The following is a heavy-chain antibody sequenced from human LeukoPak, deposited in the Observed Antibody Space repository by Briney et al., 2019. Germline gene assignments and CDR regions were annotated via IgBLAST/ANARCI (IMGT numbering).Heavy chain of an antibody. CDR3: ARDFFDSSGYPYYFDY. CDR1: GGTFSSYA. Sequence: GASVKVSCKASGGTFSSYAISWVRQAPGQGLEWMGRIIPILGIANYAQKFQGRVTITADKSTSTAYMELSSLRSEDTAVYYCARDFFDSSGYPYYFDYWGQGTLVTVSS. V-gene: IGHV1-69*04. CDR2: IIPILGIA. D-gene: IGHD3-22*01. J-gene: IGHJ4*02.